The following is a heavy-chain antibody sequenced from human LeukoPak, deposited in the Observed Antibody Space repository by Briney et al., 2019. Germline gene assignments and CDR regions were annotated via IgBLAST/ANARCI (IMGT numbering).Heavy chain of an antibody. V-gene: IGHV4-34*01. J-gene: IGHJ4*02. D-gene: IGHD2-2*01. Sequence: SETLSLTCAVYGGSFSGYYWSWIRQPPGKGLEWIGEINHSGSTNYNPSLKSRVTISVDTSKNQFSLKLSSVTAADTAVYYCARQHREYQLLSFYFDYWGQGTLVTVSS. CDR1: GGSFSGYY. CDR2: INHSGST. CDR3: ARQHREYQLLSFYFDY.